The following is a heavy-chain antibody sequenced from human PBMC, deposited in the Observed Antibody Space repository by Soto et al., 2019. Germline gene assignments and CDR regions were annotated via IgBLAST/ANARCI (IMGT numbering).Heavy chain of an antibody. CDR2: VYYSGTT. V-gene: IGHV4-59*01. Sequence: QVLLQESGPGLVQPSETLSLTCTVSGGSMNYYYWSWIRQSPGKGLEWIGYVYYSGTTYYNPSLQSRVTISIDTSQNQFSLKLRSVTAADSAIYYCARAGRIWRYFFDSWGRGTLVTVSS. CDR3: ARAGRIWRYFFDS. CDR1: GGSMNYYY. D-gene: IGHD6-19*01. J-gene: IGHJ4*02.